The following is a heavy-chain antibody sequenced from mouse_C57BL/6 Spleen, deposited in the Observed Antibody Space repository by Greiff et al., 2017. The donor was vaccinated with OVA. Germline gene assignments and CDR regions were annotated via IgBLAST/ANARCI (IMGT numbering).Heavy chain of an antibody. CDR1: GFTITNTY. D-gene: IGHD1-1*01. CDR3: SREGDTVEDWYFDV. CDR2: IDPANGNT. V-gene: IGHV14-3*01. Sequence: EVQLQQSVAELVRPGASVKLSCTASGFTITNTYMHWVKQRPEQGLEWIGRIDPANGNTKYAPKLQGKATINAATSCNVALLQHSSHTSDDAAIYYYSREGDTVEDWYFDVWGTGTTVTVSS. J-gene: IGHJ1*03.